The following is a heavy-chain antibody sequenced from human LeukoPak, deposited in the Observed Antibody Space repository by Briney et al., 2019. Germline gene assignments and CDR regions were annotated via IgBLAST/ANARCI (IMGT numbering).Heavy chain of an antibody. Sequence: SETLSLTCTVSGGSISSYYWSWIRQPPGKGLEWIGYIYYSGSTYYNPSLKRRVTISVDTSKNHFSLKLSSVTAADTAVYYCASTSVGYYAFDIWGQGTMVTVSS. D-gene: IGHD2-21*01. CDR2: IYYSGST. J-gene: IGHJ3*02. CDR3: ASTSVGYYAFDI. V-gene: IGHV4-59*12. CDR1: GGSISSYY.